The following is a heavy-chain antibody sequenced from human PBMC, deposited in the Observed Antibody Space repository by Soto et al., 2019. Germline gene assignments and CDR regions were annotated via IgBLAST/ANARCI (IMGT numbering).Heavy chain of an antibody. D-gene: IGHD1-26*01. V-gene: IGHV3-23*01. CDR2: ISGSGGST. CDR1: GFTFSSYA. CDR3: ANGVGATPY. Sequence: GGSLRLSCAASGFTFSSYAMIWVRQAPGKGLEWVSAISGSGGSTYYADSVKGRFTIPRDNSKNTLYLQMNSLRAEDTAVYYCANGVGATPYWGQGTLVTVSS. J-gene: IGHJ4*02.